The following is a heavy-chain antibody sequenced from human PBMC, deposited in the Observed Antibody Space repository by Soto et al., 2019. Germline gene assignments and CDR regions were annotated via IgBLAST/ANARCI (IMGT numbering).Heavy chain of an antibody. CDR2: IHWNDAK. J-gene: IGHJ5*02. CDR1: GFSLSTSGVG. V-gene: IGHV2-5*01. Sequence: QITLKESGPTLVKPTQTLTLTCTFSGFSLSTSGVGVVWFRQPPGKALEWLALIHWNDAKHYNSSLKSRLTISKDTSKNTVVLTMTNMDPVDTATYYCAHREGIMVPGFDPWGPGTLVAVSS. CDR3: AHREGIMVPGFDP. D-gene: IGHD2-8*01.